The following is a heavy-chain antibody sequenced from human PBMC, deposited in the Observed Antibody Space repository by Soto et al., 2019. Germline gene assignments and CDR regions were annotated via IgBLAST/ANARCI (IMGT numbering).Heavy chain of an antibody. CDR3: ASRPLANRDD. V-gene: IGHV3-30*03. CDR1: GFTFSSYG. J-gene: IGHJ4*02. Sequence: QVQLVESGGGVVQPGRSLRLSCAASGFTFSSYGMHWVRQAPGKGLEWVAVISYDGSNKYYADSVKGRFTISRDNSKNTLYLQMNSLRAEDTAVYYCASRPLANRDDWGQGTLVTVSS. D-gene: IGHD1-26*01. CDR2: ISYDGSNK.